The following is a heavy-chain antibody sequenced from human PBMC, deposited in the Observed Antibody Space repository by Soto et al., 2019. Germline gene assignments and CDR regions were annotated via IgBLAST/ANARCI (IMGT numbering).Heavy chain of an antibody. CDR2: TYYRSKWYN. V-gene: IGHV6-1*01. Sequence: PSQTLSLTCAISGDSVSGNSAAWNWIRQSPSRGLEWLGRTYYRSKWYNDYAVSVKSRITINPDTSKNQFSLQLNSVTPEDTAVYYCARDGDYGSSSGYYYYGMDVWGQGTTVTVSS. CDR1: GDSVSGNSAA. CDR3: ARDGDYGSSSGYYYYGMDV. D-gene: IGHD6-6*01. J-gene: IGHJ6*02.